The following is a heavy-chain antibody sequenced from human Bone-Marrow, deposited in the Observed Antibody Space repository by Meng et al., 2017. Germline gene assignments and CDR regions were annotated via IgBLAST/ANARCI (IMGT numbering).Heavy chain of an antibody. Sequence: QVQLRGSGPGQVKPSATLSLTCALSGDSISGANWWSWVRQTPGKGLEWIGEVWHSGASTYNPSLQGRVTMSVDKSTNQFSLILTSVTAADTAIYYCASRYQLPTHFDYWGQGALVTVSS. CDR2: VWHSGAS. J-gene: IGHJ4*02. D-gene: IGHD2-2*01. V-gene: IGHV4-4*02. CDR1: GDSISGANW. CDR3: ASRYQLPTHFDY.